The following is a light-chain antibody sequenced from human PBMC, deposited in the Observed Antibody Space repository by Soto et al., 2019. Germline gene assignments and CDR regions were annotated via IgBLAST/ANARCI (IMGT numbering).Light chain of an antibody. Sequence: QAVVTQPPSASGTPGQRVTISCSGSSSNIGSNTVNWYQQVPGTAPKLLIYANNKRPSGVSDRFSSSKSGTSASLAISGLQSEDEADYYCAPWDDRLNGWVFGGGTKLTVL. CDR2: ANN. V-gene: IGLV1-44*01. CDR1: SSNIGSNT. J-gene: IGLJ3*02. CDR3: APWDDRLNGWV.